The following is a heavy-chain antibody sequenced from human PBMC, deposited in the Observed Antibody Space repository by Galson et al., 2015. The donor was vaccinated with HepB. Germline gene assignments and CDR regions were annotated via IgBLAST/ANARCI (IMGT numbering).Heavy chain of an antibody. CDR2: ISWNSGNI. CDR1: GFTFDDYA. D-gene: IGHD2-15*01. Sequence: SLRLSCAASGFTFDDYAMHWVRQAPGKGLEWVSGISWNSGNIGYADSVKGRFTISRDNSKNSLYLQMNSLRAEDTALYYCGKGFSGRAYSGDDYWGQGTLVTVSS. CDR3: GKGFSGRAYSGDDY. J-gene: IGHJ4*02. V-gene: IGHV3-9*01.